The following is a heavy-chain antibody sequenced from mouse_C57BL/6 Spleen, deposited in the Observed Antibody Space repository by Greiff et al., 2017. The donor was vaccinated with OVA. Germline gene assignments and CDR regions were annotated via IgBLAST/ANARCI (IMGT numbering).Heavy chain of an antibody. V-gene: IGHV2-6-1*01. CDR2: IWSDGST. Sequence: QVQLKQSGPGLVAPSQSLSITCTVSGFSLTSYGVHWVRQPPGKGLVWLVVIWSDGSTTYNSALKSRLSISKDNSKSQVFLKMNRLQTDDTAMYYCARQLDYDSFMDYWGQGTSVTVSS. J-gene: IGHJ4*01. D-gene: IGHD2-4*01. CDR3: ARQLDYDSFMDY. CDR1: GFSLTSYG.